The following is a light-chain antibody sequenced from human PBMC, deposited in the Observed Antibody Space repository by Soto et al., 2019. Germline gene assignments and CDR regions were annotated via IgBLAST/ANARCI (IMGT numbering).Light chain of an antibody. CDR3: QQSYSTLRGT. CDR2: AAS. J-gene: IGKJ1*01. Sequence: DIQMTQSPSSLSASVGDRVTITCRASQSISSYLNWYQQKPGKAPKLLIYAASSLQSGVPSRFSGSGSGTDFTLTISSLQPEDFATYYCQQSYSTLRGTFCQGTKVEIK. V-gene: IGKV1-39*01. CDR1: QSISSY.